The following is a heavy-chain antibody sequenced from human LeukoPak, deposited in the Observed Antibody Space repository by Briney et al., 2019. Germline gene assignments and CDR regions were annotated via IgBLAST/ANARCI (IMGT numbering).Heavy chain of an antibody. CDR1: GFTVSSNY. Sequence: PGGSLRLSCAASGFTVSSNYMSWVRQAPGKGLEWVSVIYSGGSTYYADSVKGRFTISRDNSKNTLYLQVNSLRAEDTAVYYCARDLAAAGTDYWGQGTLVTVSS. V-gene: IGHV3-66*01. J-gene: IGHJ4*02. CDR2: IYSGGST. CDR3: ARDLAAAGTDY. D-gene: IGHD6-13*01.